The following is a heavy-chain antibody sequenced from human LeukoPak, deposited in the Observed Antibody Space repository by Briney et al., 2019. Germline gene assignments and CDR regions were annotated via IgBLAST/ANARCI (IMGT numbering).Heavy chain of an antibody. CDR3: ARHPGNYDFWSGYPRNGAFDI. J-gene: IGHJ3*02. D-gene: IGHD3-3*01. V-gene: IGHV4-4*09. CDR1: GGSISTYY. Sequence: PSETLSLTCTVSGGSISTYYWSWIRQPPGKGLEWIGYIYTSGSTNYNPSLRSRVTMSMDTSKNQSSLKLSSVTAADTGVYYCARHPGNYDFWSGYPRNGAFDIWGQGTMVTVSS. CDR2: IYTSGST.